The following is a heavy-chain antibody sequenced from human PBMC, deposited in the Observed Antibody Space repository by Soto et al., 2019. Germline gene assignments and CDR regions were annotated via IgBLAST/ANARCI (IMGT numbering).Heavy chain of an antibody. CDR3: ARAHNSSGWYGSWVYYYYYYGMDV. CDR1: GGTFSSYS. J-gene: IGHJ6*02. Sequence: GALRLSCAASGGTFSSYSMNWVRQAPGKGLEWVSSISSSSSYIYYADSVKGRFTISRDNAKNSLYLQMNSLRAEDTAVYYCARAHNSSGWYGSWVYYYYYYGMDVWGQGTTVTVSS. CDR2: ISSSSSYI. V-gene: IGHV3-21*01. D-gene: IGHD6-19*01.